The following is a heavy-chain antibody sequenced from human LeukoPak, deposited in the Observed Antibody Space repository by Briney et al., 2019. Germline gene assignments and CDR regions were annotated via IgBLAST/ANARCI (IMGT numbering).Heavy chain of an antibody. CDR3: AELGITMIGGV. D-gene: IGHD3-10*02. CDR2: ISGSDGTT. V-gene: IGHV3-23*01. CDR1: GFTFSSYA. Sequence: GGSLRLSCAASGFTFSSYAMSWVRQAPGKGLEWVSSISGSDGTTYYADSVKGRFTISRDNSKKSLYLQMNSLRAEDTAVYYCAELGITMIGGVWGKGTTVTISS. J-gene: IGHJ6*04.